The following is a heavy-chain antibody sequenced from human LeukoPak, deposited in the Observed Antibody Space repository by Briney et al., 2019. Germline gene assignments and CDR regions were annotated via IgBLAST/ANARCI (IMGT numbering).Heavy chain of an antibody. CDR3: ANIPGSSGSYGQYFQH. Sequence: GWSLRLSRAASALTFSSYGMHGVRQAPGKGVKGVAFIRFEGSNKYYEDSVKGRFTISRDNTKNTLYLQMNSLRAEDTAVYYCANIPGSSGSYGQYFQHWGQSTLVTVSS. CDR1: ALTFSSYG. J-gene: IGHJ1*01. D-gene: IGHD1-26*01. V-gene: IGHV3-30*02. CDR2: IRFEGSNK.